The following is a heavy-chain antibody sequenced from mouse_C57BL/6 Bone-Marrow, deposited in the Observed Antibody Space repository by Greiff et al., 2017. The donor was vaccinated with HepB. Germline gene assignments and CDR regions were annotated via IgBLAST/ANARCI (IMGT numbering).Heavy chain of an antibody. CDR2: SRNKANDYTT. J-gene: IGHJ4*01. V-gene: IGHV7-1*01. CDR1: GFTFSDFY. CDR3: ARGYDYDAMDY. Sequence: EVKVVESGGGLVQSGRSLRLSCATSGFTFSDFYMEWVRRAPGKGLEWIAASRNKANDYTTEYSASVKGRFIVSRDTSQSILYLQMNALRAEDTAIYYCARGYDYDAMDYWGQGTSVTVSS.